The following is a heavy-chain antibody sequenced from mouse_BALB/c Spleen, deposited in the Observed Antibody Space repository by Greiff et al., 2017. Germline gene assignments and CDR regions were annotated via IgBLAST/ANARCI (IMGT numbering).Heavy chain of an antibody. Sequence: LQESGPELVKPGASVKMSCKASGYTFTDYVISWVKQRTGQGLEWIGEIYPGSGSTYYNEKFKGKATLTADKSSNTAYMQLSSLTSEDSAVYFGARDYGSSARYCDVWGAGTTVTVSS. CDR2: IYPGSGST. CDR3: ARDYGSSARYCDV. CDR1: GYTFTDYV. D-gene: IGHD1-1*01. V-gene: IGHV1-77*01. J-gene: IGHJ1*01.